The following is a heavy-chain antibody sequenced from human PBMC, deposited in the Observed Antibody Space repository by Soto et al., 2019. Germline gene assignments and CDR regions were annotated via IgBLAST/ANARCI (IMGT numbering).Heavy chain of an antibody. CDR3: ARGIRMGYYYDSSGSFDY. D-gene: IGHD3-22*01. V-gene: IGHV4-34*01. CDR2: INHSGST. CDR1: GGSFSGYY. J-gene: IGHJ4*02. Sequence: NPSETLSLTCAVYGGSFSGYYWSWIRQPPGKGLEWIGEINHSGSTNYNPSLKSRVTISVDTSKNQFSLKLSSVTAADTAVYYCARGIRMGYYYDSSGSFDYWGQGTLVTVSS.